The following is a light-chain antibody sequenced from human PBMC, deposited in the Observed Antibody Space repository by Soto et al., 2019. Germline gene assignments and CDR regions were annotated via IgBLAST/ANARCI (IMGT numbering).Light chain of an antibody. CDR3: QQRSNWPIT. V-gene: IGKV3-11*01. CDR2: DAS. CDR1: QGVSSY. J-gene: IGKJ5*01. Sequence: DIVMTQSPATLSVAPGERVTFSCRASQGVSSYLAWYQQKPGQAPRLLIYDASNRATGIPARFSGSGSGTDFTLTISSLEPEDFAVYYCQQRSNWPITFGQGTRLEIK.